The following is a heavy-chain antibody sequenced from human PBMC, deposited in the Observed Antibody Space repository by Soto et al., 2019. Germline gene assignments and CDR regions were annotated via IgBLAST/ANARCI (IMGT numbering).Heavy chain of an antibody. V-gene: IGHV4-34*01. CDR2: INHSGST. J-gene: IGHJ4*02. Sequence: SETLSLTCAVYGGSFSGYYWSRIRQPPGKGLEWIGEINHSGSTNYNPSLKSRVTISVDTSKNQFSLKLSSVTAADTAVYYCARRSQITVGGDFGYWGQGTLVTVSS. CDR1: GGSFSGYY. CDR3: ARRSQITVGGDFGY. D-gene: IGHD2-21*01.